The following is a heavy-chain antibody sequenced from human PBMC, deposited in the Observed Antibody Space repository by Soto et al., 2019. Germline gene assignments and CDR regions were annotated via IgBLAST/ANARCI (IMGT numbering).Heavy chain of an antibody. CDR3: VKRYLEYCSSASCSVPYDW. Sequence: EVQLVESGGGLVQTGGSLRLSCAASGFTFSSYWMSWVRQAPGKGLEWVTNIKEDGSDKYYVDSVKGRFTISRDNTKRSVYLQMNSLRSEVTAVYYCVKRYLEYCSSASCSVPYDWWGQGTMVTVSS. CDR2: IKEDGSDK. V-gene: IGHV3-7*03. CDR1: GFTFSSYW. D-gene: IGHD2-2*01. J-gene: IGHJ4*02.